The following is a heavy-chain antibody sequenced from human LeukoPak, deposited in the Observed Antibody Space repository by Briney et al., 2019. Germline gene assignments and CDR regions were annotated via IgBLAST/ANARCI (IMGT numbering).Heavy chain of an antibody. CDR2: IWYDGSNK. D-gene: IGHD4-23*01. CDR3: ARDLADYCGTEYYFDY. Sequence: GGSLRLSCAVSGFTVSSNYMSWVRQAPGKGLEWVAVIWYDGSNKYYADSVKGRFTISRDNSKNTLYLQMNSLRAEDTAVYYCARDLADYCGTEYYFDYWGQGTLVTVSS. CDR1: GFTVSSNY. V-gene: IGHV3-33*08. J-gene: IGHJ4*02.